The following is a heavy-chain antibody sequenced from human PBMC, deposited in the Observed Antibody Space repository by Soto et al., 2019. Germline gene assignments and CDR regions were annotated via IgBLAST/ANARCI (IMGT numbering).Heavy chain of an antibody. V-gene: IGHV4-31*03. D-gene: IGHD1-26*01. J-gene: IGHJ4*02. CDR2: IYYTGST. CDR3: ATSLVTSRARVDY. Sequence: SETLSLTCTVSGGSIYTGGFYWSWIRQLPGKGLEWLGYIYYTGSTQYSPSLKSRLSISTDTSDNQFSLRLNSVTAADTAVYYCATSLVTSRARVDYWGQGTPVTVSS. CDR1: GGSIYTGGFY.